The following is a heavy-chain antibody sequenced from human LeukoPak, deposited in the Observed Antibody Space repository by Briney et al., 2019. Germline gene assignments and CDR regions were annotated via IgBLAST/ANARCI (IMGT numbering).Heavy chain of an antibody. CDR3: ARSEMGPDAFDI. D-gene: IGHD2-8*01. CDR2: INPHSGGT. CDR1: GFTFTDYF. J-gene: IGHJ3*02. V-gene: IGHV1-2*02. Sequence: ASVKVSCEASGFTFTDYFMHWVRQAPGQGLEWMGWINPHSGGTNYAQQFQGRVTMTRDNAKNSLYLQMNSLRAEDTAVYYCARSEMGPDAFDIWGQGTMVTVSS.